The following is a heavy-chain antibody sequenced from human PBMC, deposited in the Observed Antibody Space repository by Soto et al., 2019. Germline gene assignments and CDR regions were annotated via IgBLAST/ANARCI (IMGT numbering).Heavy chain of an antibody. CDR3: ARDYNHDLWSAYYPQYNWLDP. CDR2: IDPSSGST. V-gene: IGHV1-46*03. CDR1: GYMFPSYY. D-gene: IGHD3-3*01. Sequence: ASVKVSCKASGYMFPSYYMHWVRQAPGQGLEWMGIIDPSSGSTTYAQKFQGRVTMTRDTSATTVYMELSRLRSEDTAVYYCARDYNHDLWSAYYPQYNWLDPWGQGTLVTVSS. J-gene: IGHJ5*02.